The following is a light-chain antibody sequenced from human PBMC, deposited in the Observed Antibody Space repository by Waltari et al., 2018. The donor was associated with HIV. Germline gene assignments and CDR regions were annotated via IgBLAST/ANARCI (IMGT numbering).Light chain of an antibody. CDR3: QQRSNWPRT. CDR1: QSVSSY. Sequence: EIVLTQSPATLSFSPGDRATLSCLASQSVSSYLAWYQQKTGQAPRLLIYDASNRATGIPARFSGSGSGTDFTLTISSLEPEDFAVYYCQQRSNWPRTFGQGTKVEIK. V-gene: IGKV3-11*01. J-gene: IGKJ1*01. CDR2: DAS.